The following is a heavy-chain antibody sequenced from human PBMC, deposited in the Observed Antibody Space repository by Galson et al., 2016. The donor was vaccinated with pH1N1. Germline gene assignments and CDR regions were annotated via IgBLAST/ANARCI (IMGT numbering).Heavy chain of an antibody. V-gene: IGHV3-23*01. CDR1: GFTFSSHA. CDR2: ISGSGGIT. CDR3: AKQGPILTGLPTFARNYYHYMDV. Sequence: SLRLSCAASGFTFSSHAMNWVRQAPGKGLEWVSIISGSGGITYYADSVKGRFTISRDNSKSTLSLQVNSLRAEDTAIYYRAKQGPILTGLPTFARNYYHYMDVWGKGTTVTVSS. D-gene: IGHD2-15*01. J-gene: IGHJ6*03.